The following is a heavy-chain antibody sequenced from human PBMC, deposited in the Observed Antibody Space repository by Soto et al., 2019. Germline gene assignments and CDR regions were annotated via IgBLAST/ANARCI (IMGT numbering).Heavy chain of an antibody. CDR2: IYYSGST. D-gene: IGHD3-22*01. J-gene: IGHJ5*02. CDR1: GGSISSSSYY. CDR3: ARLGLTYYYDSSGYYHNAS. Sequence: SETLSLTCTVSGGSISSSSYYWGWIRQPPGKGLEWIGSIYYSGSTYYNPSLKSRVTISVDTSKNQFSLKLSSVTAADTAVYYCARLGLTYYYDSSGYYHNASWGQGTLVTVSS. V-gene: IGHV4-39*01.